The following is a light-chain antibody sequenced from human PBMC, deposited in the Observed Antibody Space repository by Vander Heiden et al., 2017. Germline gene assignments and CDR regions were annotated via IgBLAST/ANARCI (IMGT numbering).Light chain of an antibody. CDR3: QQRSNWLWT. CDR1: QSVSSY. Sequence: IVFTHSPATLSLSPGERATPSCRASQSVSSYLAWYQQKPGQAPRLLIYDASNMATGIPARFSGSGSGTDFTLTISSLEPEDFAVYYCQQRSNWLWTFGQGTKVEIK. V-gene: IGKV3-11*01. CDR2: DAS. J-gene: IGKJ1*01.